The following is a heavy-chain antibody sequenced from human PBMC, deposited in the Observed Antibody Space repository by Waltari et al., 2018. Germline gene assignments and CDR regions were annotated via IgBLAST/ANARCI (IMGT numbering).Heavy chain of an antibody. J-gene: IGHJ5*02. D-gene: IGHD6-13*01. CDR3: APSLAAAGTVDFDP. CDR2: SYWNDDK. Sequence: QITLKESGPTLVKPTQTLTLTCTFSGVSLSTSGVGVGWIRRPPGKALEWLALSYWNDDKRYSPSLKCRLTITKDTSKNQVVLTMTNMDPVDTATYYCAPSLAAAGTVDFDPWGQGTLVTVSS. V-gene: IGHV2-5*01. CDR1: GVSLSTSGVG.